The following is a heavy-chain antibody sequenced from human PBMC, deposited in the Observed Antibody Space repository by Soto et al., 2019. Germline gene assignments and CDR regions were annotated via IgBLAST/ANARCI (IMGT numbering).Heavy chain of an antibody. CDR3: ARGRAHSDILTGYYNYFFDF. J-gene: IGHJ4*02. CDR2: IYYSGST. CDR1: GGSISIYY. D-gene: IGHD3-9*01. V-gene: IGHV4-59*01. Sequence: EILSRTRVPAGGSISIYYCSWIRKPPGKGLEWIGYIYYSGSTNYTPSIKSRVTISVATSKNQFSLKLSSAPDAHTAVYYCARGRAHSDILTGYYNYFFDFRVQGTLVNVS.